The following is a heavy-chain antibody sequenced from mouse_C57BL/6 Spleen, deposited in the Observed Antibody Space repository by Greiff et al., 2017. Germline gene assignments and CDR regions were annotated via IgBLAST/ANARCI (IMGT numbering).Heavy chain of an antibody. CDR2: IYWDADT. D-gene: IGHD2-3*01. V-gene: IGHV8-12*01. CDR1: GFSLSTSGMG. J-gene: IGHJ3*01. CDR3: ARYDGYFDY. Sequence: QVTLKESGPGILQSSQTLSLTCSFSGFSLSTSGMGVSWIRQPSGKGLEWLAHIYWDADTLYNPSLKSRLTISKDTSGHQVFLYITSADTADTPTYYCARYDGYFDYWGQGTLVTVSA.